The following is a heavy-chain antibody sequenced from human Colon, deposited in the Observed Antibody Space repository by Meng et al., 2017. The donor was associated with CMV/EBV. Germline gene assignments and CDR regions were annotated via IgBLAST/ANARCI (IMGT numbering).Heavy chain of an antibody. V-gene: IGHV3-23*01. CDR3: AKVPPSSGWEMDD. D-gene: IGHD6-19*01. J-gene: IGHJ1*01. Sequence: GGSLRLSCTASGFTFNAYAMTWVRRAPGEGLEWVSGISGIGSTTFYGDSVKGRVTVSRDNSKNTLYLQMNNLRAEDTAIYYCAKVPPSSGWEMDDWGQGTLVTVSS. CDR1: GFTFNAYA. CDR2: ISGIGSTT.